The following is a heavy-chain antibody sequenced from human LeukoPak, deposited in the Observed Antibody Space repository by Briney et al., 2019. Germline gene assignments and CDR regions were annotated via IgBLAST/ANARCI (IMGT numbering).Heavy chain of an antibody. CDR3: AKGGYLGSGSYYHFDY. V-gene: IGHV3-30*04. Sequence: GGSLRLSCAASGFTFSSHAMHWVRQAPGKGLEWVAVISYDGSNKYYADSVKGRFTISRDNSKNTLYLQMNSLRAEDTAVYYCAKGGYLGSGSYYHFDYWGQGTLVTVSS. CDR2: ISYDGSNK. D-gene: IGHD3-10*01. CDR1: GFTFSSHA. J-gene: IGHJ4*02.